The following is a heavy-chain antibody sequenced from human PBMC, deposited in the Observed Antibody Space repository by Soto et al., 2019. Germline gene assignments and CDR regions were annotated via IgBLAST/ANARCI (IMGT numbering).Heavy chain of an antibody. CDR2: VSHTEGT. D-gene: IGHD3-3*01. Sequence: SETLSLTCAVYSGSLNGDYWSWIRQPPGKGLEWIGEVSHTEGTRYSSSLKSRVTISVDTSKNQFSLKLSSVTAADTAVYYCARVSYDFWSGYSLASYYFDYWGQGTLVTVSS. CDR3: ARVSYDFWSGYSLASYYFDY. J-gene: IGHJ4*02. CDR1: SGSLNGDY. V-gene: IGHV4-34*01.